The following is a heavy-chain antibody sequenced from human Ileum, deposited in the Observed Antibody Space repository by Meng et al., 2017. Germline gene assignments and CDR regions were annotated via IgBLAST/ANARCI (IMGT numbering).Heavy chain of an antibody. CDR1: GDSISSSNW. CDR2: IFHTGST. V-gene: IGHV4-4*02. Sequence: QGQRQEACPVQVEPSGTLSLTCGVSGDSISSSNWWNWVRQPPGKGLEWIGEIFHTGSTNYNPSLKSRVTISADKSKNQFSLNLSSVTAADTAVYYCATNKNKKIDYWGQGTLVTVSS. J-gene: IGHJ4*02. CDR3: ATNKNKKIDY. D-gene: IGHD2/OR15-2a*01.